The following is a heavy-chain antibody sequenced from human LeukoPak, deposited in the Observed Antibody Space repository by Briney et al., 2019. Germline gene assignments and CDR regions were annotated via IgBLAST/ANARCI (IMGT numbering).Heavy chain of an antibody. CDR2: ISYDGSNK. V-gene: IGHV3-30*04. Sequence: GGSLRLSCAASGFTFSSYAMHWVRQAPGKGLEWVAVISYDGSNKYYADSVKGRFTISRDNSKNTLYLQMNSLRAEDTAVCYCARNVDTAMVSDYWGQGTLVTVSS. CDR1: GFTFSSYA. J-gene: IGHJ4*02. D-gene: IGHD5-18*01. CDR3: ARNVDTAMVSDY.